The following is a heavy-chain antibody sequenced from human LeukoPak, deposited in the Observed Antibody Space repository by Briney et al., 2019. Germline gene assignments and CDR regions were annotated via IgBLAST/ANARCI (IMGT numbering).Heavy chain of an antibody. J-gene: IGHJ4*02. Sequence: GESLKISCKGSGYSFTSYWIGWVRQMPGKGLEWMGIIYPGDSDTKYSPSFQGQVTISADKSITTAYLQWSSLKASDTAMHYCARRSSSWDRYDNWGQGTLVTVSS. D-gene: IGHD6-13*01. CDR3: ARRSSSWDRYDN. CDR2: IYPGDSDT. CDR1: GYSFTSYW. V-gene: IGHV5-51*01.